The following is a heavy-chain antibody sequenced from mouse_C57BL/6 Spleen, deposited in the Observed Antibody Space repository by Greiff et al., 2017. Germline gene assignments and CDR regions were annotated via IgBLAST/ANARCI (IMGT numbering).Heavy chain of an antibody. D-gene: IGHD2-2*01. Sequence: VQLQQPGAELVRPGSSVKLSCKASGYTFTSYWMHWVKQRPIQGLEWIGNIDPSDSETHYNQKFKDKATLTVDKSSSTAYMQLSSLSSEDSAVYYCARRVYYGYDEYYFDYWGQGTTLTVSS. CDR1: GYTFTSYW. V-gene: IGHV1-52*01. CDR3: ARRVYYGYDEYYFDY. J-gene: IGHJ2*01. CDR2: IDPSDSET.